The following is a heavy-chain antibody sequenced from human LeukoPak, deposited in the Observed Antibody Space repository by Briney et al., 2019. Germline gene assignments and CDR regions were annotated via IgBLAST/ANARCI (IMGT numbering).Heavy chain of an antibody. J-gene: IGHJ3*01. D-gene: IGHD3-22*01. CDR1: AFTFSSYD. CDR2: ISYDGSNK. V-gene: IGHV3-30-3*01. CDR3: AGPIAMIGLDDIDV. Sequence: GGSQRLYCAASAFTFSSYDMHWVRQAPGKGLEWVTVISYDGSNKYYADSVKGRFTISRDNSKNTLYLQMNSLRAEVTAVYYGAGPIAMIGLDDIDVWGEGRMVSVYS.